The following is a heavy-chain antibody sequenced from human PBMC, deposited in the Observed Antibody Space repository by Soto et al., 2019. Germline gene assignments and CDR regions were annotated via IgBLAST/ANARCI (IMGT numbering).Heavy chain of an antibody. D-gene: IGHD3-22*01. CDR2: IIPILGTA. Sequence: QVQLVQPGAEVKQPGSSVKVSCKASRGTFSSYAISWVRQAPGQGSEWMGGIIPILGTANHAQKLQGRVTISADESTSTAYMERSSVRTEGTAVYYCACDNRYYDRTPDAFDIWGEGKMVTVSS. V-gene: IGHV1-69*01. J-gene: IGHJ3*02. CDR1: RGTFSSYA. CDR3: ACDNRYYDRTPDAFDI.